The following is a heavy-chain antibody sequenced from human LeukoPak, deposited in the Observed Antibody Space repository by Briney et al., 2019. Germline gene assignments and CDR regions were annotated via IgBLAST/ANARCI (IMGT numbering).Heavy chain of an antibody. Sequence: GGSLRLSCAASGFTVSSNYMSWVRQAPGKGLEWVSTISSSGRSTYYEDSVKGRFAISRDNSKNTLFLQVNSLRAEDTAVYYCARDPGAWRYFDYWGQGILVTVSS. J-gene: IGHJ4*02. D-gene: IGHD3-16*02. V-gene: IGHV3-23*01. CDR1: GFTVSSNY. CDR2: ISSSGRST. CDR3: ARDPGAWRYFDY.